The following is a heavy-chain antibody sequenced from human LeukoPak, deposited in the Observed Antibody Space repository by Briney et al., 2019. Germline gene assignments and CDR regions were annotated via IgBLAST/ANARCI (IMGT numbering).Heavy chain of an antibody. V-gene: IGHV4-59*01. D-gene: IGHD3-3*02. CDR2: IYYSGST. J-gene: IGHJ6*03. CDR1: GGSFSGYY. Sequence: SETLSLTCGIYGGSFSGYYWSWIRQPPGKGLEWIGYIYYSGSTNYNPSLKSRVTISVDTSKNQFSLKLSSVTAADTAVYYCARDHFWSGYYKQDYYYYYMDVWGKGTTVTVSS. CDR3: ARDHFWSGYYKQDYYYYYMDV.